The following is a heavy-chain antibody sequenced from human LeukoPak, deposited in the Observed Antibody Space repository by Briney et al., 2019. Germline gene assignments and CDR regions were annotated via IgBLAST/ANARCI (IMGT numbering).Heavy chain of an antibody. CDR2: MYSGGST. D-gene: IGHD4-17*01. CDR3: AREDMTTVTTRWAFDI. Sequence: GGSLRLSCAVSGFTVSSNYMSWVRQAPGKGLEWVSVMYSGGSTYYADSVKGRFTISRDNSKNTLYLQMNSLRAEDTAVYYCAREDMTTVTTRWAFDIWGQGSMVTVSS. J-gene: IGHJ3*02. V-gene: IGHV3-53*05. CDR1: GFTVSSNY.